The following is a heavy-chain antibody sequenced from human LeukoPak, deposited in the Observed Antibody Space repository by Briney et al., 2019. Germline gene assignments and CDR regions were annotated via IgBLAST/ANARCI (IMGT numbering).Heavy chain of an antibody. CDR1: GFTFSDYY. D-gene: IGHD3-10*01. V-gene: IGHV3-11*06. CDR3: AKDLITMVRGSPMDV. CDR2: ISSSGSST. Sequence: GGSLRLSCAASGFTFSDYYMNWIRQAPGKGLEWISYISSSGSSTRYADSVKGRFTISRDDSRNTLYLQLSSLRAEDTAVYYCAKDLITMVRGSPMDVWGQGTTVTVSS. J-gene: IGHJ6*02.